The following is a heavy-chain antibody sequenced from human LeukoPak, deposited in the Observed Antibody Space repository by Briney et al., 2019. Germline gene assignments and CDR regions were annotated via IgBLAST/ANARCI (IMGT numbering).Heavy chain of an antibody. CDR1: GFTFSSYA. Sequence: PGGSLRLSCAASGFTFSSYAMSWVRQAPGKGLEWVGRIRNKANHYTTEYAASAKGRFSISRDESKNSLYLQVNSLKTEDTAVYYCARGSNSGYGVDYWGQGTLVTVSS. CDR3: ARGSNSGYGVDY. J-gene: IGHJ4*02. D-gene: IGHD5-12*01. V-gene: IGHV3-72*01. CDR2: IRNKANHYTT.